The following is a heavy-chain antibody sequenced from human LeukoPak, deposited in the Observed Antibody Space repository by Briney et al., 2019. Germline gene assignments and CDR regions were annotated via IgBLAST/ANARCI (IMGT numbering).Heavy chain of an antibody. J-gene: IGHJ4*02. CDR1: GFTFSSYW. V-gene: IGHV3-7*01. D-gene: IGHD6-6*01. CDR3: ARDNFSSSSRGYYFDY. Sequence: GGSLRLSCAASGFTFSSYWMSWVRQAPGKGLEWVAYINQDGSEKNYVDSVKGRFTISRDNAKNTLYLQMNSLRAEDTAVYYCARDNFSSSSRGYYFDYWGQGTLVTVSS. CDR2: INQDGSEK.